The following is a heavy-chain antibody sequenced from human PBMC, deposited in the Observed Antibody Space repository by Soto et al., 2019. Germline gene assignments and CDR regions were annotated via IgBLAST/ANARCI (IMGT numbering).Heavy chain of an antibody. CDR3: ARSGFTIFGVVHNLFDP. Sequence: GESLKISCKGSGYSFTSYWISWVRQMPGKGLEWMGRIDPSDSYTNYSPSFQGHVTISADKSISTAYLQWSSLKASDTAMYYCARSGFTIFGVVHNLFDPWGQRTLVTFSS. V-gene: IGHV5-10-1*01. J-gene: IGHJ5*02. CDR2: IDPSDSYT. CDR1: GYSFTSYW. D-gene: IGHD3-3*01.